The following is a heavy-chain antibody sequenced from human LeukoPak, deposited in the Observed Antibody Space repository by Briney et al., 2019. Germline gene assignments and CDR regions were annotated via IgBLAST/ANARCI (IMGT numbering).Heavy chain of an antibody. Sequence: SQTLSLTCTVSGGSISSGGYYWSWIRQHPGKGLEWIGYIYYSGSTYYNPSLKNRVTISVDTSKNQFSLKLSSVTAADTAVYYCARVSSGYFDYWGQGTLVTVSS. CDR3: ARVSSGYFDY. J-gene: IGHJ4*02. CDR1: GGSISSGGYY. CDR2: IYYSGST. V-gene: IGHV4-31*03. D-gene: IGHD3-22*01.